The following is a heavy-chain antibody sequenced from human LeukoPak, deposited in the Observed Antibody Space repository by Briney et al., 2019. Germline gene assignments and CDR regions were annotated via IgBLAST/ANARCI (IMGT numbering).Heavy chain of an antibody. CDR1: GGSISSSSYY. V-gene: IGHV4-39*01. D-gene: IGHD3-10*01. Sequence: PSETLSLTCTVSGGSISSSSYYWGWIRQPPGKGLQWIGSSHYSGSTYYNPSLKGRVTISVETSKNQFSLKLSSVTAADTAVYYCARYYYGSGGYYHFYFDLWGRGTLVTVSS. CDR2: SHYSGST. J-gene: IGHJ2*01. CDR3: ARYYYGSGGYYHFYFDL.